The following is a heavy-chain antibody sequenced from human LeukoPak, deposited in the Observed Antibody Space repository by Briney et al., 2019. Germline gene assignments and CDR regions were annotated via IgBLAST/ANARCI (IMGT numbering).Heavy chain of an antibody. V-gene: IGHV3-23*01. CDR3: ANTFNHLYGDYEDY. J-gene: IGHJ4*02. CDR2: INGSGGST. Sequence: PGGSLRLSCAAYGFTFSSYAMSWVRQAPGKGLEWVSAINGSGGSTYYADSVKGRFTISRDNSKNTLYLQMNSLRAEDTAVYYCANTFNHLYGDYEDYWGQGTLVTVSS. D-gene: IGHD4-17*01. CDR1: GFTFSSYA.